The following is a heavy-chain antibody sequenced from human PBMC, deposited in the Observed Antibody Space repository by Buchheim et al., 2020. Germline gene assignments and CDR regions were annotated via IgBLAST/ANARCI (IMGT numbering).Heavy chain of an antibody. CDR1: GGSISSGDYY. V-gene: IGHV4-30-4*01. CDR3: ARMRLYTDCSGGSCYSWDTGNWFDP. CDR2: IYYSGST. D-gene: IGHD2-15*01. J-gene: IGHJ5*02. Sequence: QVQLQESGPGLVKPSQTLSLTCTVSGGSISSGDYYWSWIRQPPGKGLEWIGYIYYSGSTYYNPSLKSRVTISVDTSKNQFSLKLSSVTAADTAVYYCARMRLYTDCSGGSCYSWDTGNWFDPWGQGTL.